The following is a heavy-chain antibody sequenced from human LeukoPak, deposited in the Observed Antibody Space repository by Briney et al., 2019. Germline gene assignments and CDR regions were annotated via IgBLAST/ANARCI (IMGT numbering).Heavy chain of an antibody. Sequence: GASVKVSCKASGYTFTSYGINWVRQAPGQGLEWMGWISTYNGNTNYAQKLQGRVTMTTDTSTSTDYMELRSLRSDDTAVYYCAREKGETIAARPYDYWGQGTLVTVSS. D-gene: IGHD6-6*01. CDR1: GYTFTSYG. CDR3: AREKGETIAARPYDY. V-gene: IGHV1-18*01. J-gene: IGHJ4*02. CDR2: ISTYNGNT.